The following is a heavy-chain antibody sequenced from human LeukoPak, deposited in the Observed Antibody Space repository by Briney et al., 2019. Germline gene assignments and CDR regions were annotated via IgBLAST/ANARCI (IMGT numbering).Heavy chain of an antibody. D-gene: IGHD2-15*01. J-gene: IGHJ4*02. CDR1: GGTFSSYA. V-gene: IGHV1-69*04. CDR2: IIPILGIA. CDR3: ARDGVVVAARFDY. Sequence: SVTVSCTASGGTFSSYAISWVRQAPGQGLEWMGRIIPILGIANYAQKFQGRVTITADKSTSTAYMELSSLRSEDTAVYYCARDGVVVAARFDYWGQGTLVTVSS.